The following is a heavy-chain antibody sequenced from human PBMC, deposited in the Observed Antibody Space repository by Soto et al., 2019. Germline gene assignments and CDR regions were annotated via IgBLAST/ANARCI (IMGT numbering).Heavy chain of an antibody. V-gene: IGHV3-30-3*01. CDR3: ARQNSGWSYYFDY. Sequence: QVQLVESGGGVVQPGRSLRLSCAASGFTFSTHAMHWVRQAPGKGLEWLAVISYDGSVRYYADSVKGRFTISRDNSKNTLYLQINNLRGGDTALYYCARQNSGWSYYFDYWGQGTLVTVSS. J-gene: IGHJ4*02. D-gene: IGHD6-19*01. CDR1: GFTFSTHA. CDR2: ISYDGSVR.